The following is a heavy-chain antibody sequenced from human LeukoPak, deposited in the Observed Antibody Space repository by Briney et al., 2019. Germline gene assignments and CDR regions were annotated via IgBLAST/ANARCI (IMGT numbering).Heavy chain of an antibody. CDR3: ARDWGREAYNWFDP. V-gene: IGHV1-18*01. Sequence: ASVKVSCKASGYTFSIYDINWVRQAPGQGLEWMGWMSPLSGNTNYAQKLQGRVTMTTDTSTSTAYMELRSLRSDDTAVYYCARDWGREAYNWFDPWGQGTLVTVSS. D-gene: IGHD5-24*01. CDR2: MSPLSGNT. CDR1: GYTFSIYD. J-gene: IGHJ5*02.